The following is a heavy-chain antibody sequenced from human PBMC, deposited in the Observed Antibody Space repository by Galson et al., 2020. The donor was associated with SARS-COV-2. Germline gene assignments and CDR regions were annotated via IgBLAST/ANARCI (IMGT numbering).Heavy chain of an antibody. V-gene: IGHV3-13*01. CDR2: IGTAGDT. D-gene: IGHD3-10*01. Sequence: GESLKISCAASGFTFSSYDMHWVRQATGKGLEWVSAIGTAGDTYYPGSVKGRFTISRENAKNSLYLQMNSLRAGDTAVYYCARAMVSMVRGPYRTYYYYGMDVWGQGTTVTVSS. CDR3: ARAMVSMVRGPYRTYYYYGMDV. CDR1: GFTFSSYD. J-gene: IGHJ6*02.